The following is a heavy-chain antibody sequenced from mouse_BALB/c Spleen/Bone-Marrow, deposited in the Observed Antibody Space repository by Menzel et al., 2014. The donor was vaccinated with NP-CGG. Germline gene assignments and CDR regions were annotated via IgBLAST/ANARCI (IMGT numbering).Heavy chain of an antibody. V-gene: IGHV14-3*02. CDR2: IDPANGNT. CDR3: ARYNYGSSQFAY. CDR1: GFDIKDTY. J-gene: IGHJ3*01. Sequence: VQLQQPGAELVKPGASVKLSCTASGFDIKDTYMQWVKQRPEQGLEWIGRIDPANGNTKYDPKFQGKATITADTSSNTAYLQLSSLTSEATAFYYCARYNYGSSQFAYWGQGTLVTVSA. D-gene: IGHD1-1*01.